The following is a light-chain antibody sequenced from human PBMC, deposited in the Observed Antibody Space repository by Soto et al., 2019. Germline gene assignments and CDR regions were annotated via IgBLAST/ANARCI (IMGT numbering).Light chain of an antibody. V-gene: IGKV3-15*01. J-gene: IGKJ5*01. CDR3: QQYNNWPLT. CDR1: QSISSN. Sequence: EIVMSQSPATLSVSPGERATLSCRASQSISSNLAWYQQKPGQAPRLLMFRTSSRATGFPARFSGSGSGTEFNLTISSLQSEDFGVYYCQQYNNWPLTFGPGTRLEIK. CDR2: RTS.